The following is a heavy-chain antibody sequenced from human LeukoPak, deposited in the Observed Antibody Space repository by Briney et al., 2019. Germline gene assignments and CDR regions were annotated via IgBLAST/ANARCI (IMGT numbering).Heavy chain of an antibody. J-gene: IGHJ4*02. CDR1: GYTFTGYY. D-gene: IGHD6-6*01. Sequence: ASVKVSCKASGYTFTGYYIHWVRQAPGQGLEWMGWINPNGGGTAYAQKFQDRVTMTRDTSIRTAYMDLSRLTSDDTAVYYCARGSFGQLVGDYWGQGTLVTVSS. CDR3: ARGSFGQLVGDY. V-gene: IGHV1-2*02. CDR2: INPNGGGT.